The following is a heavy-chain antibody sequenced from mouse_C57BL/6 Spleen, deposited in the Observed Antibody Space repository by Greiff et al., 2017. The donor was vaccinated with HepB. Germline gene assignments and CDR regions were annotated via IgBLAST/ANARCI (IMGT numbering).Heavy chain of an antibody. J-gene: IGHJ2*01. CDR1: GYTFTSYW. CDR2: IYPGSGST. Sequence: HVQLQQPGAELVKPGASVKMSCKASGYTFTSYWITWVKQRPGQGLEWIGDIYPGSGSTNYNEKFKSKATLTVDTSSSTAYMQLSSLTSEDSAVYYCASSPYYYGSRPYYFDYWGQGTTLTVSS. V-gene: IGHV1-55*01. CDR3: ASSPYYYGSRPYYFDY. D-gene: IGHD1-1*01.